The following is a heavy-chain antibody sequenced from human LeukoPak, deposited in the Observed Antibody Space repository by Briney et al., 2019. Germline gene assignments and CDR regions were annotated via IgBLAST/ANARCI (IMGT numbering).Heavy chain of an antibody. CDR1: GFTFSSYA. Sequence: PGGSLRLSCAASGFTFSSYAMHWVRQAPGKGLEYVSAISSDGDNTYYADSVKGRFTISRDNSKNTLYLQMGSLRAEDMAVYYCARDGEIAAAGDAFDIWGQGTMVTVSS. D-gene: IGHD6-13*01. CDR3: ARDGEIAAAGDAFDI. J-gene: IGHJ3*02. V-gene: IGHV3-64*02. CDR2: ISSDGDNT.